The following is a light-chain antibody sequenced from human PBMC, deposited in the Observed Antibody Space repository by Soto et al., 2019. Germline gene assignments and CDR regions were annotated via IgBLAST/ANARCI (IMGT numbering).Light chain of an antibody. J-gene: IGKJ1*01. CDR3: QQYSNWPPWT. Sequence: EIGMTQPPATLSVSPGERATVSCRASQSVSSNLAWYQQKPGQAPRLVIYGASTRASGMPARFSGSGSGTEFTLTISSLQSEDFAVYYCQQYSNWPPWTFGQGTKVDIK. CDR1: QSVSSN. CDR2: GAS. V-gene: IGKV3-15*01.